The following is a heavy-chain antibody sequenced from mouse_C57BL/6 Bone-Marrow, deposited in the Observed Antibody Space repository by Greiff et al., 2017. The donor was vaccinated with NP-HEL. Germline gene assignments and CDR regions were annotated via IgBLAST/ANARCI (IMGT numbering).Heavy chain of an antibody. CDR3: ARNSLIYDGPWFAY. Sequence: VKLMESGPGLVAPSQSLSITCTVSGFSLTSYAISWVRQPPGKGLEWLGVIWTGGGTNYNSALKSRLSISKDNSKSQVFLKMNSLQTDDTARYYCARNSLIYDGPWFAYWGQGTLVTVSA. CDR1: GFSLTSYA. CDR2: IWTGGGT. J-gene: IGHJ3*01. V-gene: IGHV2-9-1*01. D-gene: IGHD2-3*01.